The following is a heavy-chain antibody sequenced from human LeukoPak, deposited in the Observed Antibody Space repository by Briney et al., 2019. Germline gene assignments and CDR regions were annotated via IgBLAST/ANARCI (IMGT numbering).Heavy chain of an antibody. J-gene: IGHJ5*02. CDR2: IYYSGST. CDR3: ARDLPYYYDSSGYWGFDP. Sequence: KPSETLSLTCTVSGGSINSYYWSWIRQPPGKGLEWIGYIYYSGSTYYNPSLKSRVTISVDTSKNQFSLKLSSVTAADTAVYYCARDLPYYYDSSGYWGFDPWGQGTLVTVSS. CDR1: GGSINSYY. D-gene: IGHD3-22*01. V-gene: IGHV4-59*12.